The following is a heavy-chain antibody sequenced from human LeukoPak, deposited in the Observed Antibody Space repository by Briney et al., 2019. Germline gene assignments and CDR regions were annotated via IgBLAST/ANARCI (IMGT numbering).Heavy chain of an antibody. CDR1: GGSISSYY. D-gene: IGHD6-6*01. CDR2: IYYSGST. CDR3: ARDHIGHSSSPIYWFDP. J-gene: IGHJ5*02. V-gene: IGHV4-59*01. Sequence: SETLSLTCTVPGGSISSYYWSGIRQPPGKGLEWIGYIYYSGSTNYNPSLKSRVTISVDTSKNQFSLKLSSVTAADTAVHYCARDHIGHSSSPIYWFDPWGQGTLVTVSS.